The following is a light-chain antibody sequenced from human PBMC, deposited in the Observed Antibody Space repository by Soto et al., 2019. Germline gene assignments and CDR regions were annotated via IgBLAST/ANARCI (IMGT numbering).Light chain of an antibody. V-gene: IGKV3-15*01. J-gene: IGKJ1*01. CDR1: ESVSSK. CDR2: GAS. CDR3: QQYNNGPRT. Sequence: EIVMTQSPATLSVSPGERATLSCRASESVSSKLVWYQQKPGQAPRLLIYGASTRATGIPARFSGSGSGTEFTLTISSLQTKDFAVYYCQQYNNGPRTFGQGTKV.